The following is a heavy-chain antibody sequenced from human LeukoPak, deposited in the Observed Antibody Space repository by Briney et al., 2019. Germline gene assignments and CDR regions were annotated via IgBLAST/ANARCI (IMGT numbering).Heavy chain of an antibody. CDR3: ARGRSSRTSRLHPDY. Sequence: ASVKVSCKASGGTFSSYAISWVRQAPGQGLEWMGGIIPIFGTANYAQKFQGRVTITADESTSTAYMELSSLRSDDTAVYYCARGRSSRTSRLHPDYWGQGTLVTVSS. D-gene: IGHD1/OR15-1a*01. CDR2: IIPIFGTA. J-gene: IGHJ4*02. CDR1: GGTFSSYA. V-gene: IGHV1-69*13.